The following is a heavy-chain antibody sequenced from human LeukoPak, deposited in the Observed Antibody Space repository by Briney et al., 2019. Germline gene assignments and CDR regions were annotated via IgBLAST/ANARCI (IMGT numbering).Heavy chain of an antibody. D-gene: IGHD2-2*01. CDR3: ARQDVVVITAATYYYGMDV. V-gene: IGHV4-59*08. CDR1: GGSISSYC. J-gene: IGHJ6*02. CDR2: IYYSGST. Sequence: SETLSLTCTVSGGSISSYCWNWIRQPPGKGLEWIGYIYYSGSTNYNPSLKSRVTISVDTSKNQFSLKLSSVTAADTAVYYCARQDVVVITAATYYYGMDVWGQGTTVTVSS.